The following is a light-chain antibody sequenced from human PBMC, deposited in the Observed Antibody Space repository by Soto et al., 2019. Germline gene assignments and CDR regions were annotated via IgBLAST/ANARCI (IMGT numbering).Light chain of an antibody. J-gene: IGLJ2*01. CDR2: DVS. V-gene: IGLV2-14*01. CDR3: SAYPSSSTYVV. Sequence: QSARTQPASVSGSPGQSIPISCTGTSSDVGGYNYVSWYQQHPGKAPKLMIYDVSNRPSGVSNRFSGSKSGNTASLTISGLQAEDEADYYCSAYPSSSTYVVFGGGTQLTVL. CDR1: SSDVGGYNY.